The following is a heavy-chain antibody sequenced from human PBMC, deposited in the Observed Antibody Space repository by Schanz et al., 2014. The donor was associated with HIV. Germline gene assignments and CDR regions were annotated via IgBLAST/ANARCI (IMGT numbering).Heavy chain of an antibody. J-gene: IGHJ4*02. CDR3: ARDQNVISMVRGVMGGVDY. D-gene: IGHD3-10*01. V-gene: IGHV1-2*02. Sequence: VQLVQSRGEVKKPGASVKVSCKASGYSFTNFDVSWVRQAPGQGLEWMGWINPNSGGTNYAQKFQGRVTMTRDTSINTAYMELSRLRSDDTAVYYCARDQNVISMVRGVMGGVDYWGQGTLVTVSS. CDR1: GYSFTNFD. CDR2: INPNSGGT.